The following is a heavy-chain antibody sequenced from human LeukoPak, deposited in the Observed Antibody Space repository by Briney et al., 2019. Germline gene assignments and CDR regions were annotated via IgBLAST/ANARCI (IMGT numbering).Heavy chain of an antibody. CDR1: GGSFSGYY. D-gene: IGHD3-16*02. CDR2: INHSGST. Sequence: SETLSLTCAVYGGSFSGYYWSWIRQPPGKGLEGIGEINHSGSTNYNPSLKSRLTISLKTSKKQFSLKLSSVTAADTAVYYCASRGVILDYWGQGTLVTVSS. CDR3: ASRGVILDY. V-gene: IGHV4-34*01. J-gene: IGHJ4*02.